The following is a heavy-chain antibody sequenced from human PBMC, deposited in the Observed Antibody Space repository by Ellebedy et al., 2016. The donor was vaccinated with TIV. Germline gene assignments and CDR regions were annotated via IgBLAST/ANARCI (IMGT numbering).Heavy chain of an antibody. CDR2: INHGGNT. D-gene: IGHD3-16*01. J-gene: IGHJ4*02. CDR3: ARVSNLKGADY. CDR1: GGSFSGYF. V-gene: IGHV4-34*01. Sequence: MPSETLSLTCAVYGGSFSGYFWTWIRQPPGKGLEWIGEINHGGNTNYNPSLKSRVSISVDTSKNQFSLKLTSVTAADTAVYYCARVSNLKGADYWGQGTLVTVSS.